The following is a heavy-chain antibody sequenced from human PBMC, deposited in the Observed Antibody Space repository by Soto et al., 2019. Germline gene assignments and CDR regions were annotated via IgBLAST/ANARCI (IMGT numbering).Heavy chain of an antibody. CDR3: VRTSLVVAAATREDY. V-gene: IGHV3-74*01. CDR1: GFTFSSYW. CDR2: LNSHGSST. D-gene: IGHD2-15*01. J-gene: IGHJ4*02. Sequence: EVQLVESGGGLVQPGGSLRLSCAASGFTFSSYWMHWVRQAPGKGLVWVSRLNSHGSSTSYADSVKGRFTISRANAKNTLYLQMNSLIAEDTAVYYCVRTSLVVAAATREDYWGQGTLVTVSS.